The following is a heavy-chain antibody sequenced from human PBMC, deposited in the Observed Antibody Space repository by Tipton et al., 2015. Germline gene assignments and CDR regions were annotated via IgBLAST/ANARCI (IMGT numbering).Heavy chain of an antibody. Sequence: LRLSCAASGFTFSSYNMNWVRQAPGKGLEWVSSISSSSTYIYYADSVKGRFTISRDNAKNSLYLQMNSLRAEDTAVYYCARDGDCSSTSCNYSWDYYYGMDVWGQGTTVNVSS. CDR2: ISSSSTYI. V-gene: IGHV3-21*01. J-gene: IGHJ6*02. CDR1: GFTFSSYN. CDR3: ARDGDCSSTSCNYSWDYYYGMDV. D-gene: IGHD2-2*01.